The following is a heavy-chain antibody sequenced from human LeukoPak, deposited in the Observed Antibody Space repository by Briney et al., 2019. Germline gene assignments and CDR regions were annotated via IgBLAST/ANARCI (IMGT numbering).Heavy chain of an antibody. CDR3: ARSRAPDY. V-gene: IGHV3-74*01. CDR2: TNTDGRST. Sequence: GGSLRLSCAASGFTLSSYWMHWVRQAPGKGLEWVSRTNTDGRSTSYADSVKGRFTMSRDNAKNTVYLEMNSLRAEDTAVHYCARSRAPDYWGQGTLVTVSS. CDR1: GFTLSSYW. J-gene: IGHJ4*02.